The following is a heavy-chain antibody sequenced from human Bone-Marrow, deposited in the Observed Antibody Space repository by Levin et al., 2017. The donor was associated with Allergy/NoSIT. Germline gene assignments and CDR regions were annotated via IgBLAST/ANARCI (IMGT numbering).Heavy chain of an antibody. Sequence: GESLKISCAASGFTFSNSAMTWVRHAPGKGLEWVSGISESGASTYYGDSVKGRFTISRDNSKNMLYLQMDSLRAEDTAVYYCAKDKHASTQGWSDPWGQGTLVTVSS. CDR1: GFTFSNSA. D-gene: IGHD2-2*01. CDR3: AKDKHASTQGWSDP. CDR2: ISESGAST. J-gene: IGHJ5*02. V-gene: IGHV3-23*01.